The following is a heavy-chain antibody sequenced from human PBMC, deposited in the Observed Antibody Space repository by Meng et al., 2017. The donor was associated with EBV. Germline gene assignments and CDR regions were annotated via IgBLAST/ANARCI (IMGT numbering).Heavy chain of an antibody. Sequence: GSLVNVREALELSCGASGFTLRSYSMNWVRLAPGKGLEWVSSISSNSIDIYYADLVKGRFTISRDNAKNSLFLQMNSLRAEDTAVYYCARDRTSNRFDYWGQGALVTVSS. CDR3: ARDRTSNRFDY. D-gene: IGHD2-8*01. J-gene: IGHJ4*02. CDR1: GFTLRSYS. V-gene: IGHV3-21*01. CDR2: ISSNSIDI.